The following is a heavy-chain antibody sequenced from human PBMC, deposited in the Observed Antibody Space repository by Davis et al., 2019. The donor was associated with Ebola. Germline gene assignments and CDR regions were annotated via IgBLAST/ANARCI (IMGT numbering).Heavy chain of an antibody. V-gene: IGHV1-2*04. J-gene: IGHJ6*03. CDR1: GYTFIDNY. Sequence: AASVKVSCKASGYTFIDNYIHWMRQAPGQGLEWMGWINPKSGGTKYAQKFQDWITMTRDTSINTAYVELSGLTSDDTAIYYCARAVSPSNDYYVDVWGKGAAVTVSS. D-gene: IGHD5/OR15-5a*01. CDR2: INPKSGGT. CDR3: ARAVSPSNDYYVDV.